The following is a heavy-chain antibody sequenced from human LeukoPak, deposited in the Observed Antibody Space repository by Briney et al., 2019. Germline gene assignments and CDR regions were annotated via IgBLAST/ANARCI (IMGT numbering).Heavy chain of an antibody. J-gene: IGHJ5*02. CDR3: ARLSVSHYSGSYLIRGWFDP. CDR2: IYHSGST. V-gene: IGHV4-38-2*01. Sequence: SETLSLTCAVSGYSISSGYYWGWIRQPPGKGLEWIGSIYHSGSTYYNPSLKSRVTISVDPSKNPFSLKLSSVTAADTAVYYCARLSVSHYSGSYLIRGWFDPWGQGTLVTVSS. D-gene: IGHD3-10*01. CDR1: GYSISSGYY.